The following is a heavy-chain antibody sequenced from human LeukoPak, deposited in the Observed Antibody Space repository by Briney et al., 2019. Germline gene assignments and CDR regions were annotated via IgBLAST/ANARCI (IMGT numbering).Heavy chain of an antibody. CDR3: ARDQSWLPDY. CDR2: INTNGRTI. D-gene: IGHD5-12*01. V-gene: IGHV3-48*03. CDR1: GFTFSSHD. J-gene: IGHJ4*02. Sequence: QAGGSLRLSCAASGFTFSSHDMNWVRQAQGKGLEWVSYINTNGRTIQYADSVKGRFTISRDNAKNSLYLQMNSLRAEDTAVYYCARDQSWLPDYWGQGTLVTVSS.